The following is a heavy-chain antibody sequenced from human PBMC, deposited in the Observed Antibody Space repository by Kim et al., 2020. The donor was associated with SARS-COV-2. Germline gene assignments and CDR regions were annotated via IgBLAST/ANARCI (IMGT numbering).Heavy chain of an antibody. V-gene: IGHV3-30*03. CDR2: ISYHGSNK. Sequence: GGSLRLSCAASGFTFSSYGMVWVRQAPGKGLEWVARISYHGSNKYYADSVKGPFTISRDNSKNKLYLKMNSLRAEDTAVYYCSSAKEDTNSGISGMDVWGQETTVTVSS. CDR1: GFTFSSYG. CDR3: SSAKEDTNSGISGMDV. J-gene: IGHJ6*02. D-gene: IGHD1-26*01.